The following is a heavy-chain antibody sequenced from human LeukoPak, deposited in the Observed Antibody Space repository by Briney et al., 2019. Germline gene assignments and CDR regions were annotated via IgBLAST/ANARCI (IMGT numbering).Heavy chain of an antibody. CDR3: ARTDTAVVHGSGPDAFDV. J-gene: IGHJ3*01. V-gene: IGHV1-69*05. D-gene: IGHD5-18*01. Sequence: SVKVSCTASGYTFTSYGISWVRQAPGQGLEWVGAVVPLFGPPSYAPKFQGRVIITTDERTNTAYLELRRLRSEDTAMHYCARTDTAVVHGSGPDAFDVWGQGTMVTVSS. CDR1: GYTFTSYG. CDR2: VVPLFGPP.